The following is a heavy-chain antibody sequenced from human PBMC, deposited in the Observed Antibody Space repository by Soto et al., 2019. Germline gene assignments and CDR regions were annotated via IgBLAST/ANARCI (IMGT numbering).Heavy chain of an antibody. Sequence: GESLKISCKGSGYSFPSYWIGWVRQMPGKGLEWMGIIFPVDSDTRYSPSFQGQVTISADKSLSTAYLQWSSLKASDTAMYYCASLIMVRGPNYYALYVWGQGTTVTVSS. D-gene: IGHD3-10*01. CDR1: GYSFPSYW. CDR2: IFPVDSDT. V-gene: IGHV5-51*01. CDR3: ASLIMVRGPNYYALYV. J-gene: IGHJ6*02.